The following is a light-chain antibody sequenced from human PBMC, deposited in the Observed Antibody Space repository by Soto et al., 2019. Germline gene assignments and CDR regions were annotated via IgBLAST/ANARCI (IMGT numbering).Light chain of an antibody. Sequence: QSVLTQPPSASGSPGQSVTISCTGTSSDVGAYKYVSWYQQYPGKAPKLMIYEVSKRPSGVPARFSGSKSGNTASLTVSGLQAEDEADYYCTSYVGSTIWVFGGGTQLTVL. CDR2: EVS. CDR3: TSYVGSTIWV. J-gene: IGLJ3*02. CDR1: SSDVGAYKY. V-gene: IGLV2-8*01.